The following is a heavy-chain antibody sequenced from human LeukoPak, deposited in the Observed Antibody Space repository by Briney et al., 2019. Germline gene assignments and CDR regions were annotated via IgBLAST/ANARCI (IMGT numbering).Heavy chain of an antibody. J-gene: IGHJ4*02. CDR1: GGSISSGSYY. CDR2: IYTSGST. D-gene: IGHD6-19*01. Sequence: TSETLSLTCTVSGGSISSGSYYWSWIRQPAGKGLEWIGRIYTSGSTNYNPSLKSRVTISVDTSKNQFSLKLSSVTAADTAVYYCARWVAVAAYFDYWGQGTLVTVSS. V-gene: IGHV4-61*02. CDR3: ARWVAVAAYFDY.